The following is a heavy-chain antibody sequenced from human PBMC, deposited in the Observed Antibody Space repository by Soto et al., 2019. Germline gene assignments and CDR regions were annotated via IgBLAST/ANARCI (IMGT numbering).Heavy chain of an antibody. J-gene: IGHJ4*02. V-gene: IGHV3-48*02. Sequence: LRLSCVASGFRFSDHSMTWVRQSPGKGLQWIAYISSSSDNIYYAESVRGRFTVSRDNAKNALFLEMNSLRDDDTATYYCARLPRGSLVTAWGQGPRRTVSS. CDR2: ISSSSDNI. D-gene: IGHD2-21*02. CDR1: GFRFSDHS. CDR3: ARLPRGSLVTA.